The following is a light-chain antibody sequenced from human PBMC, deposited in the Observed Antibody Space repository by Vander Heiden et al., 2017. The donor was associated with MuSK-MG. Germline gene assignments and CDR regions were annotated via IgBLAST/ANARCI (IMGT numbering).Light chain of an antibody. Sequence: QSALTQPASVSGSPGQSITISCPGTSSDIGGFSYVSWYQQHPGKAPKLMIYDVTNRPSGVSNRFSGSKSGNTASLTISGLQTEDEADYYCSSYTSSNSLLFGGGTKLTVL. J-gene: IGLJ2*01. CDR1: SSDIGGFSY. V-gene: IGLV2-14*03. CDR2: DVT. CDR3: SSYTSSNSLL.